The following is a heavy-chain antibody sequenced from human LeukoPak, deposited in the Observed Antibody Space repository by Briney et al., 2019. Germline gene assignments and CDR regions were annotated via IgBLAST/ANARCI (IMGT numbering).Heavy chain of an antibody. D-gene: IGHD5-18*01. J-gene: IGHJ5*02. CDR3: ARDTRGYSYGMGDWFDP. Sequence: GSSVKVSCKASGGTFSSYAISWVRQAPGQGLKWMGRIIPIFGIANYAQKFQGRVTITADKSTSTAYMELSSLRSEDTAVYYCARDTRGYSYGMGDWFDPWGQGTLVTVSS. CDR2: IIPIFGIA. V-gene: IGHV1-69*04. CDR1: GGTFSSYA.